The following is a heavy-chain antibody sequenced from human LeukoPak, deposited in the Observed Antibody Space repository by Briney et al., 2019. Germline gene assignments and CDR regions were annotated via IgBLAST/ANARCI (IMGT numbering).Heavy chain of an antibody. J-gene: IGHJ6*02. V-gene: IGHV1-69*05. CDR3: ARSNPSGSYYYYYGMDV. Sequence: SVKVSCKASGGTFSSYAISWVRRAPGQGREGRGGIIPIFGTANYAQKFQGRVTMTRNTSISTAYMELSSLRSEDTAVYYCARSNPSGSYYYYYGMDVWGQGTTVTVSS. CDR1: GGTFSSYA. D-gene: IGHD1-26*01. CDR2: IIPIFGTA.